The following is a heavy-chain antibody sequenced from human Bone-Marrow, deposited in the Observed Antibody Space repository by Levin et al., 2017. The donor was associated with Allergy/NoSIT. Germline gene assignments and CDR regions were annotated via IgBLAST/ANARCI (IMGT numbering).Heavy chain of an antibody. J-gene: IGHJ4*02. Sequence: GESLKISCAASGFTFTSHWMTWVRQAPGKGLEWLAHIPRDENGIYYADSVKGRFAFSRDNAKDSAYLQMNNLRADDTAVYYCVSDSDWSFNHWGQGTLVTVSS. CDR2: IPRDENGI. D-gene: IGHD6-19*01. CDR1: GFTFTSHW. CDR3: VSDSDWSFNH. V-gene: IGHV3-7*04.